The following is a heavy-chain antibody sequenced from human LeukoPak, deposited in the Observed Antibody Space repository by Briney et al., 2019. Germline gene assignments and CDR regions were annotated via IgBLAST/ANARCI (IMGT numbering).Heavy chain of an antibody. CDR1: GFTFSDYY. D-gene: IGHD6-19*01. J-gene: IGHJ4*02. V-gene: IGHV3-11*04. CDR3: ARYLYSSGWYFDY. Sequence: GESLKISCAASGFTFSDYYMSWIRQAPGKGLEWVSYISSSGSTIYYADSVKGRFTISRDNAKNSLYLQMNSLRAEDTAVYYCARYLYSSGWYFDYWGQGTLVTVSS. CDR2: ISSSGSTI.